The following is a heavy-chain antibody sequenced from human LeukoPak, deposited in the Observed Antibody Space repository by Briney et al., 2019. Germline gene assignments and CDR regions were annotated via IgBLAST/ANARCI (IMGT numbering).Heavy chain of an antibody. Sequence: GGSLRLSCAASGVALRSYGMHWVGQAPGKGLEWVAYIHYDSTTEDYADSVQVPFTISTDNSKYTLFLQMHTLRVEDMAVLYCAKDWNWPIDYCGQGPVVPVSS. CDR3: AKDWNWPIDY. D-gene: IGHD1-7*01. CDR1: GVALRSYG. J-gene: IGHJ4*02. CDR2: IHYDSTTE. V-gene: IGHV3-30*02.